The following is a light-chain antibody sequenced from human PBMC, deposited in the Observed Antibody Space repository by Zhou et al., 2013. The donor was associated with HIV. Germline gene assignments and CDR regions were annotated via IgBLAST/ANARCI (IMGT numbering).Light chain of an antibody. CDR2: DVF. CDR3: QQRSNRPPRFT. J-gene: IGKJ4*01. V-gene: IGKV3-11*01. CDR1: QSISD. Sequence: EFVLTQSPGTLSLSPGERASLSCKASQSISDLAWYQQKSGQAPRLLIYDVFNRATGIPARFSGRGSGTDFTLTISSLEPEDFAVYYCQQRSNRPPRFTFGGGTKVRSN.